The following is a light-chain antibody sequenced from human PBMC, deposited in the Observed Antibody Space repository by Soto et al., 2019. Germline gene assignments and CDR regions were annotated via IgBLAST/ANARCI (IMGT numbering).Light chain of an antibody. CDR1: QSVRSDY. V-gene: IGKV3-20*01. CDR3: HQYGSSPIT. J-gene: IGKJ5*01. CDR2: GAS. Sequence: EFVLTQSPGTLSLSPGERATLSCRASQSVRSDYLAWYQQRPDQSPRLLIYGASSRATGIPDRFSGSGSATDFTLTISRLEPEDFALFYCHQYGSSPITFGQGTRLEIK.